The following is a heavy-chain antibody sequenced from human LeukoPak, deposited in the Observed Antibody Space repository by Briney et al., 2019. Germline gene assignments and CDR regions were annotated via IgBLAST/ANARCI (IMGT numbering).Heavy chain of an antibody. D-gene: IGHD5-18*01. J-gene: IGHJ4*02. V-gene: IGHV3-48*03. CDR1: GFTFSSYE. CDR2: ISSSGSTI. CDR3: ASGYRSGADY. Sequence: PGGSLRLSCAVSGFTFSSYEMNWVRQAPGKGLEWVSYISSSGSTIYYADSLKGRFTTSRDNAKNSLYLQMNSLRTEDTAVYYCASGYRSGADYWGQGTLVTVSS.